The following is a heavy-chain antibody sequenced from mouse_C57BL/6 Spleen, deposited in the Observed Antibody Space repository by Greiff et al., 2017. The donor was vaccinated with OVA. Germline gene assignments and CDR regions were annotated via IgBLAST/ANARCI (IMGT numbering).Heavy chain of an antibody. CDR2: IYPGDGDT. D-gene: IGHD2-3*01. CDR1: GYAFSSSW. CDR3: ARGIYDGYYD. Sequence: QVQLQQSGPELVKPGASVKISCKASGYAFSSSWMNWVKQRPGKGLEWIGRIYPGDGDTNYNGKFKGKATLTADKSSSTAYMQLSSLTSEDSAVYFCARGIYDGYYDWGQGTTLTVSS. V-gene: IGHV1-82*01. J-gene: IGHJ2*01.